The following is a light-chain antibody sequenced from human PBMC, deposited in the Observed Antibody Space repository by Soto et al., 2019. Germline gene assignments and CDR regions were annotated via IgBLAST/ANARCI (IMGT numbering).Light chain of an antibody. Sequence: DIVMTQSPATLSVSPGERATLSCRASQSVSSNLAWYQQKPGQAPKLLIYGASTMATGIPARFSGSGSGTEFTLTISSLQSEDFAVYYCQQYNNCWGLTFGGGTKVEIK. CDR2: GAS. V-gene: IGKV3D-15*01. CDR1: QSVSSN. CDR3: QQYNNCWGLT. J-gene: IGKJ4*01.